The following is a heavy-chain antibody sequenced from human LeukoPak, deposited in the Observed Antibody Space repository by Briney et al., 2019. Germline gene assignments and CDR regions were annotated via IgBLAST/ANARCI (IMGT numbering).Heavy chain of an antibody. V-gene: IGHV4-59*01. CDR2: IYYSGST. Sequence: SETLSLACTVSGGSIGSYYWSWIRQPPGKGLEWIGYIYYSGSTNYNPSLKSRVTISVDTSKNQFSLKLSSVTAADTAVYYCARGSMVRGKYDYWGQGTLVTVSS. CDR1: GGSIGSYY. J-gene: IGHJ4*02. D-gene: IGHD3-10*01. CDR3: ARGSMVRGKYDY.